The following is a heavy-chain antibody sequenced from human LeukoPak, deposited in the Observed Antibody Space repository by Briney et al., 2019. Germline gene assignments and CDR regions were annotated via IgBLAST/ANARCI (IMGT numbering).Heavy chain of an antibody. J-gene: IGHJ4*02. CDR1: GYTFTGYY. D-gene: IGHD2-2*01. V-gene: IGHV1-2*02. CDR3: ARESPSSTSWHFGY. Sequence: ASVKVSCKPSGYTFTGYYMHWVRQAPGQGLEWMGWINPNSGGTNYGQKFQGRDTMARDTSISTDYMELSRLRSDDTAVYYCARESPSSTSWHFGYWGQGTLVTVPS. CDR2: INPNSGGT.